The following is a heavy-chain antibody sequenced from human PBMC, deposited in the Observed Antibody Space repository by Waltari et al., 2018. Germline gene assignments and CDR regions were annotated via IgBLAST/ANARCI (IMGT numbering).Heavy chain of an antibody. CDR2: VSPYNGDT. V-gene: IGHV1-18*04. D-gene: IGHD6-19*01. J-gene: IGHJ6*02. CDR1: GYWFTNYG. CDR3: VRESSGWFAMDV. Sequence: QAQLVQSGPEVKKPGASVRLSCKASGYWFTNYGIGGVGQAPGQGLEWMGWVSPYNGDTNYAQNLQGRVTVTADTSTGTAHMDLRSLKSEDTAVYYCVRESSGWFAMDVWGQGTTVTVSS.